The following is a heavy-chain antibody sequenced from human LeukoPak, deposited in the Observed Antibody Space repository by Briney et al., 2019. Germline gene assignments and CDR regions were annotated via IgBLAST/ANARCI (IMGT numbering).Heavy chain of an antibody. CDR2: IYPGDSDT. Sequence: GESLKISCKGSGYSFTSYWIGWVRQMPGKGLEWMGIIYPGDSDTRYSPSFQGQVTISADKSISTAYLQWSSLKASDTAMYYCAIQAPFYDFWSGNQDLYYFDYWGQGTLVTVSS. D-gene: IGHD3-3*01. V-gene: IGHV5-51*01. J-gene: IGHJ4*02. CDR3: AIQAPFYDFWSGNQDLYYFDY. CDR1: GYSFTSYW.